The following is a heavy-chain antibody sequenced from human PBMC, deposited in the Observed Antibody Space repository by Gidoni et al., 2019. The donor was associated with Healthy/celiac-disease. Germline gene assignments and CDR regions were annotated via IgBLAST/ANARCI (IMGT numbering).Heavy chain of an antibody. CDR3: ARVSYYDFWSGYRGGYFDY. D-gene: IGHD3-3*01. CDR1: GGSISRYY. Sequence: QVKLQESGPGLVKPSETLSLTCPVSGGSISRYYWSWIRQPPGKGLEWIGYIYSSGGTNYNPSLKRRVTISVDTSKNHFSLKLSSVTAADTAVYYCARVSYYDFWSGYRGGYFDYWGQVTLVTVSS. V-gene: IGHV4-59*01. CDR2: IYSSGGT. J-gene: IGHJ4*02.